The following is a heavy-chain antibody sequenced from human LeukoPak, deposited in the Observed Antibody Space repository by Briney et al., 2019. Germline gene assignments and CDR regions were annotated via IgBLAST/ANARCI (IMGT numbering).Heavy chain of an antibody. CDR3: ARAYTTSALDI. CDR2: INPNSGVT. D-gene: IGHD4-17*01. V-gene: IGHV1-2*02. CDR1: GYTFTGYY. J-gene: IGHJ3*02. Sequence: ASVKVSCKASGYTFTGYYVCWVRQAPGQGLEWMGWINPNSGVTDSIEKFQDRVTMTRDTSISTAYMELSSLSADDTAVYYCARAYTTSALDIWGQGTMVTVSS.